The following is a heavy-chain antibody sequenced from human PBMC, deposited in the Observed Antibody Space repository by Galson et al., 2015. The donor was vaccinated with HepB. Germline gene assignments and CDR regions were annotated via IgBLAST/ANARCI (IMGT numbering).Heavy chain of an antibody. J-gene: IGHJ3*02. V-gene: IGHV1-69*13. CDR3: ARVSMGNFGDILTPGAFDI. D-gene: IGHD2/OR15-2a*01. Sequence: SVKVSCKASGGTFSSYAISWVRQAPGQGLEWMGGIIPIFGTANYAQKFQGRVTITADESTSTAYMELSSLRSEDTAVYYCARVSMGNFGDILTPGAFDIWGQGTMVTVSS. CDR2: IIPIFGTA. CDR1: GGTFSSYA.